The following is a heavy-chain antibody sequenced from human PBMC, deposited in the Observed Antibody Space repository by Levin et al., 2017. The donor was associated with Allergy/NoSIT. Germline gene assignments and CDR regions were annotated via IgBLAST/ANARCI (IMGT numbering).Heavy chain of an antibody. CDR1: GFSLSTSGVG. V-gene: IGHV2-5*02. D-gene: IGHD1-26*01. Sequence: TLSLTCTLSGFSLSTSGVGVGWIRQPPGKALEWLALIYWDDDKRYSPSLKSRLSITKDTSKNQVVLTMTNMDPVDTATYYCAQRFGGSYFDFWGQGTLVTVSS. CDR3: AQRFGGSYFDF. J-gene: IGHJ4*02. CDR2: IYWDDDK.